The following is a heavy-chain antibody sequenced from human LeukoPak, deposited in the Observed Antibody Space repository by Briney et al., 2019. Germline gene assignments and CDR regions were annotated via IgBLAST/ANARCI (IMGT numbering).Heavy chain of an antibody. CDR2: FDPEDGET. CDR1: GYTLTELS. V-gene: IGHV1-24*01. J-gene: IGHJ4*02. CDR3: ACSGGYSYGYFDY. D-gene: IGHD5-18*01. Sequence: VASVKVSCKVSGYTLTELSMHWVRQAPGKGLEWMGGFDPEDGETIYAQKFQGRATVTEDTSTDTAYMELSSLRSEDTAVYYCACSGGYSYGYFDYWGQGTLVTVSS.